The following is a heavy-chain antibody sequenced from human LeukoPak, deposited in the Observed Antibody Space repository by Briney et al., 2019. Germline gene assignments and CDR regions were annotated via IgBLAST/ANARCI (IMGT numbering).Heavy chain of an antibody. CDR3: ARDEEINDSSGYYHFDY. J-gene: IGHJ4*02. CDR2: IYHSGST. CDR1: GGSISSSNW. D-gene: IGHD3-22*01. V-gene: IGHV4-4*02. Sequence: SGTLSLTCAVSGGSISSSNWWSWVRQPPGKGLERIGEIYHSGSTNYNPSLKSRVTISVDKSKNQFSLKLSSVTAADTAVYYCARDEEINDSSGYYHFDYWGQGTLVTVSS.